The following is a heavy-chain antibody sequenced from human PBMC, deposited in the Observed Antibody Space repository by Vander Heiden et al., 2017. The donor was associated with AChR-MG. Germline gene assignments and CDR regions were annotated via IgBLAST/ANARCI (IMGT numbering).Heavy chain of an antibody. CDR1: GGTFSSYA. D-gene: IGHD3-3*01. V-gene: IGHV1-69*01. Sequence: QVQLVQSGAAVKKPGSSVKVSSKASGGTFSSYAISWVRQAPGQGLEWMGGIIPIFGTANYAQKFQGRVTITADESTSTAYMELSSLRSEDTAVYYCAGAKYYDFWSGYSRNYYYYYYMDVWGKGTTVTVSS. CDR2: IIPIFGTA. J-gene: IGHJ6*03. CDR3: AGAKYYDFWSGYSRNYYYYYYMDV.